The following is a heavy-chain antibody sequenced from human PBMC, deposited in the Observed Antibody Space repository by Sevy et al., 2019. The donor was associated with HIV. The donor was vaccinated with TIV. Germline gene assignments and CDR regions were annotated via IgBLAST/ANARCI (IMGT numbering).Heavy chain of an antibody. D-gene: IGHD4-17*01. CDR3: ARSDDYGNYGDTRWYFDY. CDR1: GFTFNSYG. Sequence: GGSLRLSCAASGFTFNSYGMHWVRQAPGKGLEWVAVVWFDGYNKYYADSVKGRFTISRDNSKNRLYLQMNSLRAEDTAVYYCARSDDYGNYGDTRWYFDYWGQGALVTVSS. CDR2: VWFDGYNK. V-gene: IGHV3-33*01. J-gene: IGHJ4*02.